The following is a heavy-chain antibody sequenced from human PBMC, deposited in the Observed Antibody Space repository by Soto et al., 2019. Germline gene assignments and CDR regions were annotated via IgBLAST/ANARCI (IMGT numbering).Heavy chain of an antibody. Sequence: GGSLRLSCAASGFNFGNYAMSWVRQAPGKGLEWLSSISASGGSTYYADSVKGRFTISRDNSKDTLYLQMYSLRAEDTAVYYCAKRHSSGFDYWGQGTLVTVSS. V-gene: IGHV3-23*01. J-gene: IGHJ4*02. CDR2: ISASGGST. CDR1: GFNFGNYA. CDR3: AKRHSSGFDY. D-gene: IGHD6-19*01.